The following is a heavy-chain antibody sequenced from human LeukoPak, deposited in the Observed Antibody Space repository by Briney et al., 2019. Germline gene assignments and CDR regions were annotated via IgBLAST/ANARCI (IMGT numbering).Heavy chain of an antibody. D-gene: IGHD4-17*01. V-gene: IGHV4-38-2*01. J-gene: IGHJ4*02. CDR2: IYHSGST. CDR1: GYSISSGYY. Sequence: PSETLSLTCAVSGYSISSGYYWGWIRQPPGKGLEWIGSIYHSGSTYYNPSLKSRVTISVDTSKNQFSLKLSSVTAADTAVYYCASYHDYGDAYWGQGTLVTVSS. CDR3: ASYHDYGDAY.